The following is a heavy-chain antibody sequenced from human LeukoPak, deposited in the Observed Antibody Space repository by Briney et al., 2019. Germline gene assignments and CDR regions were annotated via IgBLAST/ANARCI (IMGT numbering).Heavy chain of an antibody. Sequence: GASVKVSCKASGYTFTGYYIHWVRQAPGQGLEWMGWINPNSGGTNYAQKFQGRVTMTRDTSISTAYMELSRLRSDDTAVYYCARVGIPYSSGWYAVYWGQGTLVTVSS. J-gene: IGHJ4*02. CDR1: GYTFTGYY. V-gene: IGHV1-2*02. CDR3: ARVGIPYSSGWYAVY. D-gene: IGHD6-19*01. CDR2: INPNSGGT.